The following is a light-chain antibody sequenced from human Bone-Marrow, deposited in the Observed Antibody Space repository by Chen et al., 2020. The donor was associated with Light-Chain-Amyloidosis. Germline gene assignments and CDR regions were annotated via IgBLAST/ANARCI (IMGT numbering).Light chain of an antibody. CDR3: QVWDRSSDRPV. CDR2: DDS. V-gene: IGLV3-21*02. CDR1: NIGSTS. Sequence: SSVLTQPSSVSVAPGQTATIACGGKNIGSTSVHWYQQKPAQAPLLVVYDDSDRPSGIPERLSGSNSGNTATLTISRVEAGDEADYYCQVWDRSSDRPVFGGGTKLTVL. J-gene: IGLJ3*02.